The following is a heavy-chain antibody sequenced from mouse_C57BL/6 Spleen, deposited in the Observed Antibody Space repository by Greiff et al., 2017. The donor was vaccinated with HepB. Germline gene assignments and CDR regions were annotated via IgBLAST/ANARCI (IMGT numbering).Heavy chain of an antibody. D-gene: IGHD2-12*01. CDR1: GFTFSDYY. J-gene: IGHJ4*01. V-gene: IGHV5-16*01. CDR2: INYDGSST. CDR3: ARDTDDGAMDY. Sequence: EVKVVESEGGLVQPGSSMKLSCTASGFTFSDYYMAWVRQVPEKGLEWVANINYDGSSTYYLDSLKSRFIISRDNAKNILYLQMSSLKSEDTATYYCARDTDDGAMDYWGQGTSVTVSS.